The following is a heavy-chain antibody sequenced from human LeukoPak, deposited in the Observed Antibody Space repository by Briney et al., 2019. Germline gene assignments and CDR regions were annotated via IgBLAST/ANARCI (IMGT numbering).Heavy chain of an antibody. D-gene: IGHD5-24*01. V-gene: IGHV3-66*01. J-gene: IGHJ3*02. CDR2: IYSGGST. CDR1: GFTVSSSY. Sequence: PGGSLTLSCAASGFTVSSSYMSWVRQAPGKGLEWVSVIYSGGSTYYADSVKGRFAISRDNSQNTLYLQLNSLSAEDTAVYYCARDSKNGYRASGAFDIWGQGTMVTVSS. CDR3: ARDSKNGYRASGAFDI.